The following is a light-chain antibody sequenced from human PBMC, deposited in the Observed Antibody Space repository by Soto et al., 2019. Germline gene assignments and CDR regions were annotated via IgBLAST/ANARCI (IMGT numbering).Light chain of an antibody. CDR1: QSLIHSDGNTY. CDR2: EVS. CDR3: MQGTYWPWT. V-gene: IGKV2-30*02. J-gene: IGKJ1*01. Sequence: DVVMTQSPLSLPVTLGQPASISCRSSQSLIHSDGNTYLNWFQQRPGQSPRRLIYEVSDRDSGVTERFSVSWSGKDFKLKITTVEAEYVGVYYCMQGTYWPWTFGQGTEEEIK.